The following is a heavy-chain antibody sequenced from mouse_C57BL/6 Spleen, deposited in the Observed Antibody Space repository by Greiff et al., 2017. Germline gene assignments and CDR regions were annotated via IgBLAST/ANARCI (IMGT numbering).Heavy chain of an antibody. CDR3: GRGNHYYGSSDFGD. V-gene: IGHV1-81*01. CDR2: IYPGSGNT. D-gene: IGHD1-1*01. Sequence: QVQLQQSGAELARPGASVKLSCKASGYTFTSYGISWVKQRTGQGLEWIGEIYPGSGNTYYNEKFKGKATLTADTSSSTAYMQLRSLTSEDSAVYFCGRGNHYYGSSDFGDWGQGTTLTVAS. J-gene: IGHJ2*01. CDR1: GYTFTSYG.